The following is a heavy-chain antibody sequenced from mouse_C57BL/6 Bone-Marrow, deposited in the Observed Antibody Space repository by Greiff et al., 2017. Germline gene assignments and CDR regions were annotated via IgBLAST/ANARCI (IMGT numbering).Heavy chain of an antibody. V-gene: IGHV1-81*01. CDR3: ARGEYRITRYFDY. CDR1: GYSFTSYG. D-gene: IGHD2-4*01. J-gene: IGHJ2*01. CDR2: IYPRSGNT. Sequence: QVQLQQSGAELARPGASVKLSCNASGYSFTSYGLSWVKQRTGQGLVWIGEIYPRSGNTYYNEKFKDKGTMTADKSSSTSYMELRSLTTEDSAVYFCARGEYRITRYFDYWGQGTTLTVSA.